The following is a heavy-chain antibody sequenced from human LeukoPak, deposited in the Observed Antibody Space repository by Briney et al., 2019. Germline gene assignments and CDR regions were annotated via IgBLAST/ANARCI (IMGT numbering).Heavy chain of an antibody. CDR3: GTVTTPYSYYMDV. J-gene: IGHJ6*03. Sequence: ASVKVSCKASGGTFSSYTISWVRQAPGQGLEWMGRIIPILGIANYAQKFQVRVTITADQSTSTAYMELSSLRSEDTAVYYCGTVTTPYSYYMDVWDKGPTVTVSS. CDR2: IIPILGIA. CDR1: GGTFSSYT. V-gene: IGHV1-69*02. D-gene: IGHD4-11*01.